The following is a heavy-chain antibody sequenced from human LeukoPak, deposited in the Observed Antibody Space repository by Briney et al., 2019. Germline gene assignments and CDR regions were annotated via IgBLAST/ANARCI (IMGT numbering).Heavy chain of an antibody. D-gene: IGHD3-9*01. CDR2: IYYSGST. V-gene: IGHV4-31*03. Sequence: ASQTLSLTCTVSGGSISSGGYYWSWIRQHPGKGLEWIGSIYYSGSTYYNPSLKSRVTISVDTSKNQFSLKLSSVTAADTAVYYCARDLMYYDILTGYYKVGFDYWGQGTLVTVSS. CDR3: ARDLMYYDILTGYYKVGFDY. J-gene: IGHJ4*02. CDR1: GGSISSGGYY.